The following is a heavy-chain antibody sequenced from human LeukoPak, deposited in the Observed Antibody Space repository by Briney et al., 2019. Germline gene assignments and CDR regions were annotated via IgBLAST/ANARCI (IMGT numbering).Heavy chain of an antibody. CDR1: GFTFSSYS. CDR2: ISSNSDAI. Sequence: PGGSLRLSCAASGFTFSSYSMNWVRQAPGKGLEWLSYISSNSDAIYYADSVKGRFTISRDNAKNSLYLQMNSLRAEDTAVYSCALVATYYYYGMDVWGQGTTVTVSS. CDR3: ALVATYYYYGMDV. V-gene: IGHV3-48*04. J-gene: IGHJ6*02. D-gene: IGHD5-12*01.